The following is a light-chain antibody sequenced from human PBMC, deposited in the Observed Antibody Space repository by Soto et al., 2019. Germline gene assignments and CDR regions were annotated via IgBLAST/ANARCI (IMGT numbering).Light chain of an antibody. CDR3: TSYTIATTWV. Sequence: QSALTQPASVSGSPGQSITIPCTGSSSDIGNYNYVSWYQQQHPGKAPKLMIYDVSTRHSGVSIRFSGSKSGNTASLTISGLQAEDEAFYYCTSYTIATTWVFGGGTKLTVL. J-gene: IGLJ3*02. CDR1: SSDIGNYNY. CDR2: DVS. V-gene: IGLV2-14*03.